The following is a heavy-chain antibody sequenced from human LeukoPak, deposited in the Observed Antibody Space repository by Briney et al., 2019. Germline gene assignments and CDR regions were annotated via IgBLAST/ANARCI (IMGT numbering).Heavy chain of an antibody. Sequence: GGSLRLSCAASGFTFSSYSMNWVRQAPGKGLEWVANIKQDGSEKYYVDSVKGRFTISRDNAKNSLYLQMNSLRAEDTAVYYCARRTSSSGWYGFDYWGQGTLATVSS. J-gene: IGHJ4*02. CDR1: GFTFSSYS. CDR3: ARRTSSSGWYGFDY. D-gene: IGHD6-19*01. CDR2: IKQDGSEK. V-gene: IGHV3-7*01.